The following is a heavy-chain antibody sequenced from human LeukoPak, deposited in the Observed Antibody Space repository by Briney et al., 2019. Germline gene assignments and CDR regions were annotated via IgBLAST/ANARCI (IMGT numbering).Heavy chain of an antibody. V-gene: IGHV3-74*01. CDR3: AKVSGGGLYYDGMDV. Sequence: GGSLRLSCAASGFNFASNWMHWVRQTPGKGLMWVSRINSGGSGTSYADSVEGRFTISRDNAKNTLYLQMNSLRAEDTAVYYCAKVSGGGLYYDGMDVWGQGTTVTVSS. J-gene: IGHJ6*02. CDR2: INSGGSGT. CDR1: GFNFASNW. D-gene: IGHD1-14*01.